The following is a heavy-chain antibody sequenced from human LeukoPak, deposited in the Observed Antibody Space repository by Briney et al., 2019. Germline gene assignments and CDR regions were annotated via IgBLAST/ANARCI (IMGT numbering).Heavy chain of an antibody. CDR3: ARGPLSWSGYYPLYYFDY. CDR2: ISSSSSYI. Sequence: GGSLRLSCAASGFTFSSYSMNWVRQAPGKGLEWVSSISSSSSYIYYADSVKGRFTISSDNAKNSLYLQMNSLRAEDTAVYYCARGPLSWSGYYPLYYFDYWGQGTLVTVSS. J-gene: IGHJ4*02. CDR1: GFTFSSYS. V-gene: IGHV3-21*01. D-gene: IGHD3-3*01.